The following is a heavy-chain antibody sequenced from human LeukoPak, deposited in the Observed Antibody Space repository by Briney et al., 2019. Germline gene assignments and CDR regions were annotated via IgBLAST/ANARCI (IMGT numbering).Heavy chain of an antibody. D-gene: IGHD3-22*01. CDR2: IYYSGST. Sequence: PSETLSLTCTVSGGSISSGDYYWSWIRQPPGKGLEWIGYIYYSGSTYYNPSLKSRLTISVDRSKNQFSLKLSSVTAADTAVYYCARESGYYESSGRFDDWGQGTLVTVSS. CDR1: GGSISSGDYY. J-gene: IGHJ4*02. CDR3: ARESGYYESSGRFDD. V-gene: IGHV4-30-4*01.